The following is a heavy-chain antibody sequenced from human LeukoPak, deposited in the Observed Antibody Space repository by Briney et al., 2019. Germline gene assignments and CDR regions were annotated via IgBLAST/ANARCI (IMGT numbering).Heavy chain of an antibody. CDR3: AVRYYYDSSGYYPFDY. CDR1: GYTFTNNW. CDR2: MNPNSGNT. D-gene: IGHD3-22*01. Sequence: GASVKVSCKAFGYTFTNNWMHWVRQATGQGLEWMGWMNPNSGNTGYAQKFQGRVTITRNTSISTAYMELSSLRSEDTAVYYCAVRYYYDSSGYYPFDYWGQGTLVTVSS. J-gene: IGHJ4*02. V-gene: IGHV1-8*03.